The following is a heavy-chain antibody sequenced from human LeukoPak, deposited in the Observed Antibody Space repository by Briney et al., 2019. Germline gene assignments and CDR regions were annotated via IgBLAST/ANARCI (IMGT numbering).Heavy chain of an antibody. Sequence: GGSLRLSCAASGFIFSSFYMSWVRQAPGKGLEWVAIINRNGNEKSYMDSVNGRFTISRDNAKNSLYLQIDSLRAEDTAVYYCARTPSPGTTVSYYYYGMDVWGQGTTVTVSS. CDR2: INRNGNEK. CDR3: ARTPSPGTTVSYYYYGMDV. V-gene: IGHV3-7*01. D-gene: IGHD1-7*01. J-gene: IGHJ6*02. CDR1: GFIFSSFY.